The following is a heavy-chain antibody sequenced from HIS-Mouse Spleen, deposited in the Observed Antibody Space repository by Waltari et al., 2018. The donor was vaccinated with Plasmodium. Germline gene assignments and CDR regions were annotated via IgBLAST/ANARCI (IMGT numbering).Heavy chain of an antibody. CDR2: ISYDGSNK. CDR3: AKEVLGYYDFWSRPDY. Sequence: QVQLVESGGGVVQPGRSLRLSCAASGSTFSSYGMHWVRQAPGKGLEWVAVISYDGSNKYYADSVKGRFTISRDNSKNTLYLQMNSLRAEDTAVYYCAKEVLGYYDFWSRPDYWGQGTLVTVSS. J-gene: IGHJ4*02. CDR1: GSTFSSYG. D-gene: IGHD3-3*01. V-gene: IGHV3-30*18.